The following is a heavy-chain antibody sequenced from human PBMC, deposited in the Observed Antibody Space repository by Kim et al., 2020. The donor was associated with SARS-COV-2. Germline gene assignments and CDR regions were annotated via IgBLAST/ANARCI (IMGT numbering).Heavy chain of an antibody. CDR3: ARELVRITGTFNWFDP. D-gene: IGHD1-7*01. Sequence: KFQGRVTITADESTSTAYMELSSLRSEDTAVYYCARELVRITGTFNWFDPWGQGTLVTVSS. J-gene: IGHJ5*02. V-gene: IGHV1-69*01.